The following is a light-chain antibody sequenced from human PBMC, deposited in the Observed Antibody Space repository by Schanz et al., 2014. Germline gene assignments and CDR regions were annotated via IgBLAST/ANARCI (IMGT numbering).Light chain of an antibody. CDR2: DVS. V-gene: IGLV2-14*03. CDR1: SSDVGGYNY. J-gene: IGLJ3*02. Sequence: QSALTQPRSVSGSPGQSVTISCTGTSSDVGGYNYVSWYQHHPGEAPKLMIYDVSNRPSGVSNRFSGSKSANTASLTISGLQAEDEADYYCSSYTSNSTRVFGGGTKLTVL. CDR3: SSYTSNSTRV.